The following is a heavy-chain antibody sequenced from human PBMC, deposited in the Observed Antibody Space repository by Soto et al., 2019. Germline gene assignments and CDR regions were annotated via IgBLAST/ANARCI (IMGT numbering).Heavy chain of an antibody. J-gene: IGHJ5*02. CDR2: ISTDGTNT. CDR3: ARDFCNGGNCYTYYFDP. D-gene: IGHD2-15*01. V-gene: IGHV3-74*01. CDR1: TFTYW. Sequence: GGSLRLSCTASTFTYWMHWVRHAPGEGLQSVAHISTDGTNTNYANSVKGRFTISRDNAKNTLFLHMSGLRAEYSAVYYCARDFCNGGNCYTYYFDPWGQGTQVTVSS.